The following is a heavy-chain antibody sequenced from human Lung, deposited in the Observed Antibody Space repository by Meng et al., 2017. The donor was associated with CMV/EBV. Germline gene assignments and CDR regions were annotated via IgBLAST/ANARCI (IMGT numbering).Heavy chain of an antibody. D-gene: IGHD1-26*01. CDR1: GYSFTSYW. CDR3: ARRGIVASYYFDY. V-gene: IGHV5-51*01. Sequence: EXXKISXKGSGYSFTSYWIGWVRQMPGKGLEWMGIIYPGDSDTRYSPSFQGQVTISADKSISTAYLQWSSLKASDTAMYYCARRGIVASYYFDYWGQGTLVTVSS. CDR2: IYPGDSDT. J-gene: IGHJ4*02.